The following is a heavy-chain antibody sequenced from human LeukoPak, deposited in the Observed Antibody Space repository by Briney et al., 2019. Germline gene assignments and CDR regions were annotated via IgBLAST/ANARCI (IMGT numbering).Heavy chain of an antibody. CDR1: GDSNNSYY. D-gene: IGHD5-24*01. Sequence: PSETLSLTCTVSGDSNNSYYCSWILQPPGKELDWNGYLNCGGQTNYNTSLKSRVTISVDTSKNQFSLKLSSVTAADTAVYYCARHVVQMATMVAFDIWGQGTMVTVSS. CDR2: LNCGGQT. V-gene: IGHV4-59*08. CDR3: ARHVVQMATMVAFDI. J-gene: IGHJ3*02.